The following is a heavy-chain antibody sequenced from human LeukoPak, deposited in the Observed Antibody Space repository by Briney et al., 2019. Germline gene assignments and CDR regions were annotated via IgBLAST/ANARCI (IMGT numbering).Heavy chain of an antibody. D-gene: IGHD6-19*01. CDR2: IDNSGST. CDR1: GGHIDSVY. J-gene: IGHJ4*02. Sequence: SETLSLTRSVSGGHIDSVYWNWIRQPPGKGLEWIGYIDNSGSTKYNPSLQSRITMSRDTSKKQFSLKLTSVTAADTAMYYCASGAGWLIDYWGQGTLVSVSS. CDR3: ASGAGWLIDY. V-gene: IGHV4-4*08.